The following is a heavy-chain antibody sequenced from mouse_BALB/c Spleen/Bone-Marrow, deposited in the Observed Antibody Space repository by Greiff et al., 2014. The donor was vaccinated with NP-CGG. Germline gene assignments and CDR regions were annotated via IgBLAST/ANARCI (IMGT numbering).Heavy chain of an antibody. CDR1: GFNIKDTY. J-gene: IGHJ3*01. CDR2: IDAANGNT. CDR3: ATGFAY. Sequence: VQLQQSGAELVKPGASVKLSCTASGFNIKDTYMHWVKQRPEQGLEWIGRIDAANGNTKYDPKFQGKATITADTSSNTAYLQLSSLTSEDTAVYYCATGFAYWGQGTLVTVSA. V-gene: IGHV14-3*02.